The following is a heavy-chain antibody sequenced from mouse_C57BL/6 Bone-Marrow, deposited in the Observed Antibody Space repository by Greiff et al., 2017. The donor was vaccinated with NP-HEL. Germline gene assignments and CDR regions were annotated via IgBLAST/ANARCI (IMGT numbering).Heavy chain of an antibody. CDR2: IDPSDSET. CDR1: GYTFTSYW. D-gene: IGHD2-1*01. J-gene: IGHJ1*03. CDR3: ARAPYGNYVEWYFDV. Sequence: QVQLQQPGAELVRPGSSVKLSCKASGYTFTSYWMHWVKQRPIQGLEWIGNIDPSDSETHYNQKFKDKATLTVDKSSSTAYMQLSSLTSEDSAVYYCARAPYGNYVEWYFDVWGTGTTVTVSS. V-gene: IGHV1-52*01.